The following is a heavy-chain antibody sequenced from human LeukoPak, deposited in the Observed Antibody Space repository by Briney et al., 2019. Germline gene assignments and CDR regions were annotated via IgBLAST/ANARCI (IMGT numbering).Heavy chain of an antibody. CDR3: ARGVSSGWYNNWFDP. D-gene: IGHD6-19*01. Sequence: SETLSLTCTVSGGSISSGGYYWSWIRQHPGKGLEWIGYIYYSGSTYYNPSLKSRVTISVDTSKNQFSLKLSSVTAADTAVYYCARGVSSGWYNNWFDPWGQGTLVTVSS. CDR1: GGSISSGGYY. J-gene: IGHJ5*02. V-gene: IGHV4-31*03. CDR2: IYYSGST.